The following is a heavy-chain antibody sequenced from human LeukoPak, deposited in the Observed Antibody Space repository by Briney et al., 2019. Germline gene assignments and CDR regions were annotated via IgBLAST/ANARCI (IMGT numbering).Heavy chain of an antibody. V-gene: IGHV1-3*01. J-gene: IGHJ4*02. D-gene: IGHD3-16*01. CDR3: ASKPRGESRPFDY. Sequence: ASVKVSCKASGYTFTAHAVHWVRQAPGQRLEWMGWINVASGDTGYSQKFQDRVTITRDTSASTGYMEMSSLIPEDTAVYYCASKPRGESRPFDYWGQGTLVTVSS. CDR1: GYTFTAHA. CDR2: INVASGDT.